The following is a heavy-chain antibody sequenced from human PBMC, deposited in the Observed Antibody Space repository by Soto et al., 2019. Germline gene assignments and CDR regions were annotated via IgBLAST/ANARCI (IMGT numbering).Heavy chain of an antibody. CDR3: ARHVHEAFDI. Sequence: QVQLVESGGGLVKPGGSLRLSCAASGFTFSDYYMSWIRQAPGKGLEWVSYISSSNSYTNYADSVKGRVTISRDNDKTSLSLQMKSLRGKNMAGYYSARHVHEAFDIWGQATMVTVS. V-gene: IGHV3-11*05. CDR1: GFTFSDYY. D-gene: IGHD3-10*02. CDR2: ISSSNSYT. J-gene: IGHJ3*02.